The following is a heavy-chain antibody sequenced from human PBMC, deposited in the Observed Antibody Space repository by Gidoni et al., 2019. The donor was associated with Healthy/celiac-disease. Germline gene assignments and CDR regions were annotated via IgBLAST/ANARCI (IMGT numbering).Heavy chain of an antibody. V-gene: IGHV4-39*01. CDR2: IYYSGST. D-gene: IGHD3-3*01. CDR3: ARLYHDFWIGFMGMDV. CDR1: GGSISSSSYY. Sequence: QLQLQESGPGLVKPSETLSLTCTVSGGSISSSSYYWGWIRQPPGKGLEWIGSIYYSGSTYYNPSLKSRVTISVDTSKNQFSLKLSSVTAADTAVYYCARLYHDFWIGFMGMDVWGQGTTVTVSS. J-gene: IGHJ6*02.